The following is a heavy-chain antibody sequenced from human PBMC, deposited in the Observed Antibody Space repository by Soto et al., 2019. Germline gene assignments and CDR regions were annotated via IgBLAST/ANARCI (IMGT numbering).Heavy chain of an antibody. D-gene: IGHD2-15*01. CDR2: ISYDGSNK. J-gene: IGHJ4*02. CDR3: ARAYSKPPTYFDY. CDR1: GFTFSSYA. V-gene: IGHV3-30*04. Sequence: GGSLRLSCAASGFTFSSYAMHWVRQAPGKGLEWVAVISYDGSNKYYADSVKGRFTISRDNSKNTLYLQMNSLRAEDTAVYYCARAYSKPPTYFDYWGQGTLVTVSS.